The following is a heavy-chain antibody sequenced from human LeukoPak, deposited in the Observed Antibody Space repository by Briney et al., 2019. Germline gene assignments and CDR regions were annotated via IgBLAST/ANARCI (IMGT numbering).Heavy chain of an antibody. Sequence: GGSLRLSCAASGFTYRTFAMHWVRQAPGKGLEWGASISFDGSNQYAADSVKGRFTISRDNSKNTLYLQMNNLRTEDTAVYYCATQAEGYNSYFDYWGQGTLVTVSS. D-gene: IGHD5-24*01. J-gene: IGHJ4*02. V-gene: IGHV3-30*04. CDR1: GFTYRTFA. CDR3: ATQAEGYNSYFDY. CDR2: ISFDGSNQ.